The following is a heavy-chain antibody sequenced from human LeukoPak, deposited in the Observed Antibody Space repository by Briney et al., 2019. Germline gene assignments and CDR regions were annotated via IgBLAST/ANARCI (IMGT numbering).Heavy chain of an antibody. CDR2: ISYDGSNK. J-gene: IGHJ4*02. D-gene: IGHD3-16*01. CDR1: GFSFSSSA. V-gene: IGHV3-30*03. Sequence: GRSLRLSCAASGFSFSSSAMHWVRQAPGKGLDWVAVISYDGSNKYYADSVKGRFTISRDNAKNSLYLQMNSLRAEDTAVYYCARGRGDFWGQGTLVTVSS. CDR3: ARGRGDF.